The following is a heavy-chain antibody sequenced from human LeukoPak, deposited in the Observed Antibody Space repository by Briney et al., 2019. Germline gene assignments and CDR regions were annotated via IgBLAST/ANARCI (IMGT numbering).Heavy chain of an antibody. Sequence: PGGSLRLSCAASGFPFSDYSMNWVRQAPGKGLEWVSSISRSSRHVYYAGSVKGRFTISRDNAKNSLYLQMNSLRAEDMAVYFCVRDLMGSGSTTAYLHHWGQGTLVTVSS. J-gene: IGHJ1*01. D-gene: IGHD1-1*01. CDR3: VRDLMGSGSTTAYLHH. V-gene: IGHV3-21*01. CDR2: ISRSSRHV. CDR1: GFPFSDYS.